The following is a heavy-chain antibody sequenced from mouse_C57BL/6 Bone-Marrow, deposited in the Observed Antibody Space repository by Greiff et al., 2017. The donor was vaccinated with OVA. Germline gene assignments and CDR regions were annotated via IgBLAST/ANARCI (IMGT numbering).Heavy chain of an antibody. J-gene: IGHJ1*03. CDR3: ARPNYGSKTDWYFDV. D-gene: IGHD1-1*01. CDR2: ISDGGSYT. Sequence: EVKLVESGGGLVKPGGSLKLSCAASGFTFSSYAMSWVRQTPEKRLEWVATISDGGSYTYYPDNVKGRFTISRDNAKNNLYLQMSHLKSEDTAMYYCARPNYGSKTDWYFDVWGTGTTVTVSS. CDR1: GFTFSSYA. V-gene: IGHV5-4*03.